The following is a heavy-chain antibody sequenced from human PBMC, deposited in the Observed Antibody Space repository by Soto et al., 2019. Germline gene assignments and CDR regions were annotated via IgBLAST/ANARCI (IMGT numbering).Heavy chain of an antibody. D-gene: IGHD5-18*01. CDR1: GGSVSRGSYY. CDR2: IYYSGST. J-gene: IGHJ4*02. V-gene: IGHV4-61*01. CDR3: ARGGTAMVLCPVDY. Sequence: PSETLSLTCTVSGGSVSRGSYYWSWIRQPPGKGLEWVAYIYYSGSTNYNPSLKSRVTISLDTSKNQFSLILRSVTAAETAVYYCARGGTAMVLCPVDYWGQGTLVTVSS.